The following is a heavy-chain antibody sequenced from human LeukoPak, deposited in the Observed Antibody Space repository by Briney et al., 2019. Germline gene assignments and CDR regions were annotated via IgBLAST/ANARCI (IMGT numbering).Heavy chain of an antibody. D-gene: IGHD3-10*01. CDR1: GGSISSTSYH. V-gene: IGHV4-39*01. Sequence: SETLSLTCTVSGGSISSTSYHWGWIRQPPGKGLEWIGSMYYSANTYYNSSLKSRVTISVDSSKNQFSLKMKSVIAADTAVYYCARVSGDYYYGMDVWGQGTTVTVSS. CDR2: MYYSANT. J-gene: IGHJ6*02. CDR3: ARVSGDYYYGMDV.